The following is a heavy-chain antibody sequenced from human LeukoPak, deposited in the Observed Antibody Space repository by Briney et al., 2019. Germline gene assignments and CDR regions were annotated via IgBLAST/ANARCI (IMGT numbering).Heavy chain of an antibody. CDR1: GFIFGDCA. D-gene: IGHD3-3*01. Sequence: GGSLRLSCTGSGFIFGDCAMSWVRQAPGKGLEWVAVISYDGSNKYYADSVKGRFTISRDNSKNTLYLQMNSLRAEDTAVYYCARGLGEYDFWSGYYWPLGYWGQGTLVTVSS. V-gene: IGHV3-30-3*01. J-gene: IGHJ4*02. CDR2: ISYDGSNK. CDR3: ARGLGEYDFWSGYYWPLGY.